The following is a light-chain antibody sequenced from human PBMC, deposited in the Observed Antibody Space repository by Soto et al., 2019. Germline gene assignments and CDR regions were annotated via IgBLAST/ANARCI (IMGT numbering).Light chain of an antibody. V-gene: IGKV1-6*01. J-gene: IGKJ1*01. Sequence: IQMTQSPASLSASVGDRVTITCRASQAISNDVGWYQQKPGKAPKLLIYTASTLQSGVPSRFSGSGSGADFTLTIRSLQPEDSATYYCLHDYSYPRTFGQGTKVDIK. CDR1: QAISND. CDR3: LHDYSYPRT. CDR2: TAS.